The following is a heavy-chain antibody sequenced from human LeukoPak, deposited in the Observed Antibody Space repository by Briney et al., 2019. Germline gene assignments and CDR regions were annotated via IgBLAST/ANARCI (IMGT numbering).Heavy chain of an antibody. Sequence: PSETLSLTCTVSGGSISSSSYYWGWIRQPPGKGLEWIGSIYYSGSTYYNPSLKSRVTISVDTSKNQFSLKLSSVTAADAAVYNCASEGGVAYSSSWYTYNWFDPWGQGTLVTVSS. CDR2: IYYSGST. D-gene: IGHD6-13*01. J-gene: IGHJ5*02. CDR3: ASEGGVAYSSSWYTYNWFDP. V-gene: IGHV4-39*01. CDR1: GGSISSSSYY.